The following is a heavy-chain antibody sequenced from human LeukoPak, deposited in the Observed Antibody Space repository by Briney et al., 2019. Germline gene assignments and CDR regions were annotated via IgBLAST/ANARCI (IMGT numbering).Heavy chain of an antibody. J-gene: IGHJ4*02. Sequence: PGGSLRLSCAASGFTFSSYGMHWVRQVPGKGLEWVAVIWYDGSNKYYADSVKGRFTISRDNSKNTLYLQMNSLRAEDTAVYYCARAPLGPYYFDYWGQGTLVTVSS. CDR2: IWYDGSNK. CDR3: ARAPLGPYYFDY. CDR1: GFTFSSYG. V-gene: IGHV3-33*01.